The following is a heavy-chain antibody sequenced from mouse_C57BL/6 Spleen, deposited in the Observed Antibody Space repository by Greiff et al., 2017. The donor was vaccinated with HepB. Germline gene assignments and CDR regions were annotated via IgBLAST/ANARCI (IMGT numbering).Heavy chain of an antibody. D-gene: IGHD3-2*02. CDR1: GYAFSSSW. CDR2: IYPGDGDT. J-gene: IGHJ4*01. Sequence: VQLQQSGPELVKPGASVKISCKASGYAFSSSWMNWVKQRPGKGLEWIGRIYPGDGDTNYNGKFKGKATLTADKSSSTAYMQLSSLTSEDSAVYCGARSGYAMDYWGQGTSVTVSS. CDR3: ARSGYAMDY. V-gene: IGHV1-82*01.